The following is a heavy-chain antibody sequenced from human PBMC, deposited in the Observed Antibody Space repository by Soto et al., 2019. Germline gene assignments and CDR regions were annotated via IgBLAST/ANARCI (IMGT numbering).Heavy chain of an antibody. CDR3: AKDGGYAYYDSSGYYFAY. Sequence: GGSLRLSCAASGFTFSSYSMNWVRQAPGKGLEWVSAISGSGGSTYYADSVKGRFTISRDNSKNTLYLQMNSLRAEDTAVYYCAKDGGYAYYDSSGYYFAYWGQGTLVTVS. V-gene: IGHV3-23*01. CDR1: GFTFSSYS. CDR2: ISGSGGST. D-gene: IGHD3-22*01. J-gene: IGHJ4*02.